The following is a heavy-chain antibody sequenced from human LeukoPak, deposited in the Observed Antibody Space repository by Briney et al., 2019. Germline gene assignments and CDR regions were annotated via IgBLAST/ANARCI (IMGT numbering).Heavy chain of an antibody. CDR2: ISGSGGTT. Sequence: GGSLRLSCAASGFTFSSYAMNWVRQPPGKGLEWVSTISGSGGTTFYADSVKGRFTISRDNSKNTLFLQMNTLRAEDTAIYYCAKVELTGPIRYYFDYWGQGTLVTVSS. CDR3: AKVELTGPIRYYFDY. D-gene: IGHD3-9*01. J-gene: IGHJ4*02. CDR1: GFTFSSYA. V-gene: IGHV3-23*01.